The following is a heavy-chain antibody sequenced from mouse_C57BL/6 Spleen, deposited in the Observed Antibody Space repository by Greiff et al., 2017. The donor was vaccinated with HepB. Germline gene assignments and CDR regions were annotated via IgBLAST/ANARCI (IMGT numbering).Heavy chain of an antibody. CDR2: IDPENGDT. J-gene: IGHJ3*01. CDR3: TTLSYYGSSYPFAY. Sequence: VQLQQSGAELVRPGASVKLSCTASGFNIKDDYMHWVKQRPEQGLEWIGWIDPENGDTEYASKFQGKATITADTSSNTAYLQLSSLTSEDTAVYYFTTLSYYGSSYPFAYWGKGTLVTVSA. V-gene: IGHV14-4*01. D-gene: IGHD1-1*01. CDR1: GFNIKDDY.